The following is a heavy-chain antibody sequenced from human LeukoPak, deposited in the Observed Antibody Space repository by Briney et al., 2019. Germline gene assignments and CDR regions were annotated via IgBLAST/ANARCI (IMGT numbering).Heavy chain of an antibody. D-gene: IGHD2-15*01. J-gene: IGHJ6*02. CDR2: ISSSSSTI. CDR1: GFTFSSYS. V-gene: IGHV3-48*04. CDR3: ARDGVVVAAATYDGLDV. Sequence: GGSLRLSCAASGFTFSSYSMNWVRQAPGKGLEWVSYISSSSSTIYYADSVKGRFTISRDNAKNSLYLQMNSLRAEDTAVYYCARDGVVVAAATYDGLDVWGQGTTVTVSS.